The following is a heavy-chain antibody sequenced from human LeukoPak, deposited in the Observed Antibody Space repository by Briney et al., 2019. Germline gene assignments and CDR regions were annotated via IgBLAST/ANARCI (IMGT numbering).Heavy chain of an antibody. CDR1: GFTFSTYT. V-gene: IGHV3-30-3*01. Sequence: GGSLRLSCAASGFTFSTYTMHWVRQAPGKGLEWVALVSFDGSTKYYGDSVKGRFTISRDNSKNTLDLQMNSLRAEDTAVYYCARHRGPTLYNTVYFDCWGQGTLVTVSS. CDR3: ARHRGPTLYNTVYFDC. CDR2: VSFDGSTK. J-gene: IGHJ4*02. D-gene: IGHD1-14*01.